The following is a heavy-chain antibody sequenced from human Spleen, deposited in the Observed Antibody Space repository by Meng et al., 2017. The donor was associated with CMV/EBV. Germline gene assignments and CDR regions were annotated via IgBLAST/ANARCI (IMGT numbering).Heavy chain of an antibody. CDR2: ISGSGGST. Sequence: GESLKISCAASGFTVSSNYMSWVRQAPGKGLEWVSAISGSGGSTYYADSVKGRFTISRDNSKNTLYLQMNSLRAEDTAVYYCAKTPPADYYYYGMDVWGQGTTVTVSS. CDR3: AKTPPADYYYYGMDV. V-gene: IGHV3-23*01. J-gene: IGHJ6*02. CDR1: GFTVSSNY.